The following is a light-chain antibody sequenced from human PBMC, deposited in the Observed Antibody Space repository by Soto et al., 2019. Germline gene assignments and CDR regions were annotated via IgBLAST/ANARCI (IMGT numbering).Light chain of an antibody. J-gene: IGKJ1*01. CDR2: RAS. CDR3: LQYHNLWA. Sequence: LSWLPGEAGTLSFRASQSVSSSYLTWYQQKPGQAPRLLIYRASTRAPGVPARFSGSGSGTDFTLTISSLQSEDFAVYSCLQYHNLWAFGRGTKVDI. CDR1: QSVSSSY. V-gene: IGKV3D-7*01.